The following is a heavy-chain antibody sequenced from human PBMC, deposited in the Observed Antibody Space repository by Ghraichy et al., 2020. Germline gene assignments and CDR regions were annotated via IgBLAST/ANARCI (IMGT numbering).Heavy chain of an antibody. D-gene: IGHD6-19*01. Sequence: GGSLRLSCAASGFTFSSYAMSWVRQAPGKGLEWVSAISGSGGSTYYADSVKGRFTISRDNSKNTLYLQMNSLRAEDTAVYYCAKDLFIAVAGTHGYWGQGTLVTVSS. J-gene: IGHJ4*02. CDR1: GFTFSSYA. V-gene: IGHV3-23*01. CDR2: ISGSGGST. CDR3: AKDLFIAVAGTHGY.